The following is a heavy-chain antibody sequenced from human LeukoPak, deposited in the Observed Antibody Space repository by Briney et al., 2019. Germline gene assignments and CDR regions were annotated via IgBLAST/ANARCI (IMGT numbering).Heavy chain of an antibody. J-gene: IGHJ4*02. D-gene: IGHD2-2*02. CDR1: GGSFSGYY. V-gene: IGHV4-34*01. CDR3: ARGLRYCSSTSCYTRGSSFDY. Sequence: SSETLSLTCAVYGGSFSGYYWSWIRQPPGKGLEWIGEINHSGSTNYNPSLKSRVTISVDTSKNQFSLKLSSVTAADTAVYYCARGLRYCSSTSCYTRGSSFDYWGQGTLVTVS. CDR2: INHSGST.